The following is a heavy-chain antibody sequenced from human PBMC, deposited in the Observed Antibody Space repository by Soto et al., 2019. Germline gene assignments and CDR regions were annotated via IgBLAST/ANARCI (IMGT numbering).Heavy chain of an antibody. D-gene: IGHD4-17*01. J-gene: IGHJ5*02. V-gene: IGHV1-2*02. CDR1: GYTFTGYY. CDR3: ARDTSTTVTNWFDP. Sequence: ASVKVSCKASGYTFTGYYMHWVRQAPGQGLEWMGWINPNSGGTNYAQKFQGRVTMTRDTSISTAYMELSRLRSDDTAVYYCARDTSTTVTNWFDPWGQGTLVTVS. CDR2: INPNSGGT.